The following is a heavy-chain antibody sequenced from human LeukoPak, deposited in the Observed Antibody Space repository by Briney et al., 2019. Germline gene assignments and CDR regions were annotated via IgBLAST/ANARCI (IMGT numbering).Heavy chain of an antibody. D-gene: IGHD3-22*01. J-gene: IGHJ4*02. Sequence: GGSLRLSCAASGFTFSSYSMNWVRQAPGKGLEWVSSISSSSSYIYYADPVKGRFTISRDNAKNSLYLQMNSLRAEDTAVYYCARIRNYYDSSGYFEHFDYWGQGTLVTVSS. V-gene: IGHV3-21*01. CDR3: ARIRNYYDSSGYFEHFDY. CDR2: ISSSSSYI. CDR1: GFTFSSYS.